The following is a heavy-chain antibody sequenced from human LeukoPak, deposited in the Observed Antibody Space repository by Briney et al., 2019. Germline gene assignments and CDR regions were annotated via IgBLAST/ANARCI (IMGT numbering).Heavy chain of an antibody. CDR1: GFTFSSYA. J-gene: IGHJ6*02. CDR3: AKDGSIAAAGMGYYYYGMDV. CDR2: LSGSGANT. Sequence: GGSLRLSCAASGFTFSSYAMSWVRQAPGKGLEWVSALSGSGANTYYADSVKGRFTISRDNSKNTLYLQVNGLRAEDTAVYYCAKDGSIAAAGMGYYYYGMDVWGQGTTVTVSS. V-gene: IGHV3-23*01. D-gene: IGHD6-13*01.